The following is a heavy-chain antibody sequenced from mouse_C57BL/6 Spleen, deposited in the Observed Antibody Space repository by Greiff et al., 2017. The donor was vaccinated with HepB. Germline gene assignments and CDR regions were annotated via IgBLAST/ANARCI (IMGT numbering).Heavy chain of an antibody. V-gene: IGHV1-80*01. Sequence: QVQLQQSGAELVKPGASVKISCKASGYAFSSYWMNWVKQRPGKGLEWIGQIYPGDGDTNYNGKFKGKATLTVDKSSSTAYMQLSSLTSEDSAVYFCARSGLDCYPWYFDVWGTGTTVTVSS. CDR2: IYPGDGDT. CDR3: ARSGLDCYPWYFDV. D-gene: IGHD2-3*01. J-gene: IGHJ1*03. CDR1: GYAFSSYW.